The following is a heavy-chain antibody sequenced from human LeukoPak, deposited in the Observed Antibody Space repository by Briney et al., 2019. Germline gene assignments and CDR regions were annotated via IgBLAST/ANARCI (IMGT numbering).Heavy chain of an antibody. D-gene: IGHD3-16*01. CDR3: VRGVGGSSYLDY. CDR2: IKTDGSWT. CDR1: GFTFSTYW. V-gene: IGHV3-74*01. J-gene: IGHJ4*02. Sequence: GGSLRLSCAASGFTFSTYWMYWVRQVPGKGLVWVSRIKTDGSWTNDADSVKGRFTISRDNAENTLYLQMNSLRVEDTAVYYCVRGVGGSSYLDYWGQGALVTVSS.